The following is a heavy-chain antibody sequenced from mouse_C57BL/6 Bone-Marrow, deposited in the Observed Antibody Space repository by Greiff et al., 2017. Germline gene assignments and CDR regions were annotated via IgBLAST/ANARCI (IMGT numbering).Heavy chain of an antibody. V-gene: IGHV1-64*01. Sequence: VQLQQPGAELVKPGASVKLSCKASGYPFTSSWMHWVKQRPGQGLEWIGMIHPNSGSTNYNEKFKSKATLTVDKSSSTAYMQLSSLTSEDSAVYYGARGGYYYGSSWFAYWGQGTLVTVSA. J-gene: IGHJ3*01. CDR3: ARGGYYYGSSWFAY. CDR2: IHPNSGST. CDR1: GYPFTSSW. D-gene: IGHD1-1*01.